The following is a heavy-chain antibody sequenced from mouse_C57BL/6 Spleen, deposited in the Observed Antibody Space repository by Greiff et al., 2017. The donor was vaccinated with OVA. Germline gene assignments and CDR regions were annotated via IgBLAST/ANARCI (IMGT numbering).Heavy chain of an antibody. Sequence: QVQLKQSGAVLARPGASVKLSCTASGYTFTSSGISWVKQRTGQGLEWFGGFYSRSGNTFYNEQFKGKATLTAEKSSSTAYMQLSSLTSEDSAVYFCARRLTGAGLYAMDYWGQGTSVTVSS. D-gene: IGHD2-2*01. V-gene: IGHV1-81*01. J-gene: IGHJ4*01. CDR1: GYTFTSSG. CDR2: FYSRSGNT. CDR3: ARRLTGAGLYAMDY.